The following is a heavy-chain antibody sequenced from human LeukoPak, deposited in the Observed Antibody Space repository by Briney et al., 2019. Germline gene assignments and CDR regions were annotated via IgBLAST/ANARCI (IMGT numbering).Heavy chain of an antibody. CDR3: AREKRRYFVRGEGRFDP. D-gene: IGHD3-9*01. J-gene: IGHJ5*02. CDR1: GVTFSSDG. V-gene: IGHV3-7*03. CDR2: IKQDGSEK. Sequence: GGSLRLSCAASGVTFSSDGMSWGRQAPGKGMEWVANIKQDGSEKNYVHSVTRRFTISRDNPKNSLYLQMPRLRAQDTAVYYCAREKRRYFVRGEGRFDPWGQGTLVTVSS.